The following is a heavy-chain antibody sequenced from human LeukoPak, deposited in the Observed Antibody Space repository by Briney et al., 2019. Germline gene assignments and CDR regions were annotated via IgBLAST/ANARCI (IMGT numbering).Heavy chain of an antibody. CDR2: ISSSSSSTI. CDR1: GFTFSSYS. CDR3: ARDVPAAVFDP. V-gene: IGHV3-48*01. D-gene: IGHD2-2*01. Sequence: GGSLRLPCAASGFTFSSYSMNWVSQAPGKGLERVSYISSSSSSTIYYADSAKGRFTISRDNAKNSLYLQMNSLRAEDTAVYYCARDVPAAVFDPWGQGTLVTVSS. J-gene: IGHJ5*02.